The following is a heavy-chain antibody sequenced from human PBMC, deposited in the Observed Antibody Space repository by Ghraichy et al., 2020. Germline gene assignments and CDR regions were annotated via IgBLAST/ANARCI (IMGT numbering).Heavy chain of an antibody. V-gene: IGHV3-13*01. Sequence: GESLNISCAASGFTFSSYDMHWVRQATGKGLEWVSAIGTAGDTYYPGSVKGRFTISRENAKNSLYLQMNSLRAGDTAVYYCARGTSGIAADWFDPWGQGTLVTVSS. D-gene: IGHD6-13*01. CDR2: IGTAGDT. CDR1: GFTFSSYD. CDR3: ARGTSGIAADWFDP. J-gene: IGHJ5*02.